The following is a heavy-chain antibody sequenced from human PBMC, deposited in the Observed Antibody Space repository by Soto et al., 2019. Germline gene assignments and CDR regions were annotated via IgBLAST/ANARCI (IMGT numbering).Heavy chain of an antibody. Sequence: ASVKVSCKASGYTFTTYGISWVRQAPGQGLEWMGWISAYNGNTNYAQKLQGRVTMTTDTSTSTAYMELRSLRSDDTAVYYCARERCSSTSCYKGPFYYYGMDAWGQGTTVTVSS. J-gene: IGHJ6*02. V-gene: IGHV1-18*01. CDR3: ARERCSSTSCYKGPFYYYGMDA. CDR2: ISAYNGNT. D-gene: IGHD2-2*02. CDR1: GYTFTTYG.